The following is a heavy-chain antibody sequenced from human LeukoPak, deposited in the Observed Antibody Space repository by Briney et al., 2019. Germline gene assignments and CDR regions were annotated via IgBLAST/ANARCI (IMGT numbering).Heavy chain of an antibody. CDR1: GFTSSGYA. J-gene: IGHJ3*02. Sequence: GGSLRLSCAASGFTSSGYAMGWVRQAPGKGLEWVSAISSSSSNIYYADSVKGRFTISRDNAKNSLFLQMNSLRAEDTAVYYCARLESTAIGDAFDIWGQGTMVTVSS. CDR3: ARLESTAIGDAFDI. CDR2: ISSSSSNI. V-gene: IGHV3-21*01. D-gene: IGHD5-18*01.